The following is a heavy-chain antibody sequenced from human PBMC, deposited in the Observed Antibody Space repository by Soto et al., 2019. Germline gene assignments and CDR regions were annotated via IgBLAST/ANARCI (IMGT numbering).Heavy chain of an antibody. CDR1: GFAFADYS. V-gene: IGHV3-11*01. CDR2: INNVGETI. Sequence: PGGYLRLSCVASGFAFADYSMNWIRQYPGKGLEWVSYINNVGETIYYADSVKGRFTVSRDNAKHSLFLQMTALRAEDNAIYFCARVEFGYNRHLAYWGRGALVTVSS. J-gene: IGHJ4*02. CDR3: ARVEFGYNRHLAY. D-gene: IGHD6-25*01.